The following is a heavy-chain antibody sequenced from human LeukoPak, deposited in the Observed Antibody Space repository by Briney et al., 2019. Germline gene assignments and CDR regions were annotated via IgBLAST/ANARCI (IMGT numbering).Heavy chain of an antibody. Sequence: PGGSLRLSCAASAFTFTSGWMHWVRQAPGKGLVWVSRINGDGSSTSYADSVKGRFTISRDNAKNTVYLQMNSLRAEDTAVYYCAKMDVGWGQGTLVTVSS. J-gene: IGHJ4*02. CDR3: AKMDVG. CDR2: INGDGSST. V-gene: IGHV3-74*01. CDR1: AFTFTSGW. D-gene: IGHD5-24*01.